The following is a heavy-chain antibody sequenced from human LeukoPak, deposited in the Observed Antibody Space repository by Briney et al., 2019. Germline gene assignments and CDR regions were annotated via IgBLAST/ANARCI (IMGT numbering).Heavy chain of an antibody. V-gene: IGHV2-5*02. CDR1: GFSLSTSGVG. CDR3: AHSRGWDAIERISAFDI. D-gene: IGHD2-21*01. J-gene: IGHJ3*02. CDR2: IYWDDDK. Sequence: SGPTLVNPTQTLTLTCTFSGFSLSTSGVGVGWIRQPPGKALEWLALIYWDDDKRYNPSLKSRLTITKDTSKNQVVLTMTNMDPVDTATYYCAHSRGWDAIERISAFDIWGQGTMVTVSS.